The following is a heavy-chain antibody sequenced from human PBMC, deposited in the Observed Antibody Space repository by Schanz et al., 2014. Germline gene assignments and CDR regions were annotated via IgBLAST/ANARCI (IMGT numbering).Heavy chain of an antibody. D-gene: IGHD3-10*01. CDR1: GVTFSSYA. CDR2: ISGSGTST. CDR3: AKDQGSYGSGSYSYFDY. J-gene: IGHJ4*02. Sequence: EVQLLESGGGFVQPGGSLRLSCVASGVTFSSYAMSWVRQASGKGLEWVSAISGSGTSTYYADSVKGRFTISRDNSKNTLYLQMNSLRAEDTAVYYSAKDQGSYGSGSYSYFDYWGQGTLXTVSS. V-gene: IGHV3-23*01.